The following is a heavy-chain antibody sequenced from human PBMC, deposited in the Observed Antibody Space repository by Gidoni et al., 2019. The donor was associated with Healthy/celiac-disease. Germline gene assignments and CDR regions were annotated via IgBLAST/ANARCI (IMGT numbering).Heavy chain of an antibody. Sequence: QVQLVESGGGVVQPGRSLRLSCAASGFTFSSYGMHWVRQAPGKGLEWVAVISYDGSNKYYADSVKGRFTISRDNSKNTLYLQMNSLRAEDTAVYYCARDHSSGWFLYFDYWGQGTLVTVSS. J-gene: IGHJ4*02. D-gene: IGHD6-19*01. CDR2: ISYDGSNK. V-gene: IGHV3-30*03. CDR1: GFTFSSYG. CDR3: ARDHSSGWFLYFDY.